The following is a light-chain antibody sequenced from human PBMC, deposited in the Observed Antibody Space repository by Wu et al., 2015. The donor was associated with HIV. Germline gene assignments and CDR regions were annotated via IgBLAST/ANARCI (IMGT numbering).Light chain of an antibody. V-gene: IGKV3-20*01. CDR3: QQYGTRTLT. J-gene: IGKJ4*01. CDR2: GAS. CDR1: QSVSSSY. Sequence: EIVLTQSPGTLSLSPGERATLSCRASQSVSSSYLAWYQQKPGQAPRLLIYGASTRATGIPDRFSGGGSGRDFTLTISRLEPEDFAVYYCQQYGTRTLTFGRRGQGGDQT.